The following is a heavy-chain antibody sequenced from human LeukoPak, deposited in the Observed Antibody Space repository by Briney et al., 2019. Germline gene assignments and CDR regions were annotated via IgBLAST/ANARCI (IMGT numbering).Heavy chain of an antibody. D-gene: IGHD3-22*01. CDR2: MNPGSGNT. CDR1: GYTFGSYD. CDR3: ARLSETAAYYYTSGYYFLGY. J-gene: IGHJ4*02. V-gene: IGHV1-8*02. Sequence: GASVKVSCKASGYTFGSYDINWMRKATGQGLEWMGWMNPGSGNTGYAQRFQGRVTMTRDTSTNTAYMELSGLRSEDTAIYYCARLSETAAYYYTSGYYFLGYWGQGTLVTVDS.